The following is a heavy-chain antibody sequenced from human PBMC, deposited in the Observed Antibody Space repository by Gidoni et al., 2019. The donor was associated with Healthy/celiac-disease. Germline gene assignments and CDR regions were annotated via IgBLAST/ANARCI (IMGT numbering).Heavy chain of an antibody. Sequence: EVQLVQSGAEVKKPGESLTISCTGSGYSFTSYWIAWVRQMPGKGLEWMGIIYPGDSDTRHSPSFRGQVTISADKSITTAYLQWSSLKASDTATYYCARAKYSSGWYHAFDIWGQGTMVTVSS. J-gene: IGHJ3*02. CDR3: ARAKYSSGWYHAFDI. D-gene: IGHD6-19*01. V-gene: IGHV5-51*01. CDR1: GYSFTSYW. CDR2: IYPGDSDT.